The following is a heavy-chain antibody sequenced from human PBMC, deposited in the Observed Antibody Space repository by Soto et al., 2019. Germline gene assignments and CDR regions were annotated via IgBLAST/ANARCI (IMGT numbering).Heavy chain of an antibody. D-gene: IGHD3-10*01. CDR3: AKAYGSGSYYKPHYYYGMDV. V-gene: IGHV3-23*01. CDR2: ISGSGGST. Sequence: GGSLRLSCAASGFTFSSYAMSWVRQAPGKGLEWVSAISGSGGSTYYADSVKGRFTISRDNSKNTLYLQMNSLRAEDTAVYYCAKAYGSGSYYKPHYYYGMDVWGQGTTVTVSS. J-gene: IGHJ6*02. CDR1: GFTFSSYA.